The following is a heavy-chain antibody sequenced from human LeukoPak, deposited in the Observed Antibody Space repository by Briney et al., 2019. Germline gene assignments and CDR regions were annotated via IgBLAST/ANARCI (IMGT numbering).Heavy chain of an antibody. V-gene: IGHV3-23*01. J-gene: IGHJ6*03. CDR2: ISGPGGST. CDR1: GFTFSNLP. Sequence: GGYLRLSCAASGFTFSNLPMSWVRQAPGKGLDWVSAISGPGGSTYYADSVKDRFTISRDNSKNTLYLQMNSLRAEDTAVYYCGPTLGYNYYMDVWGKGTTVTVSS. CDR3: GPTLGYNYYMDV. D-gene: IGHD3-10*01.